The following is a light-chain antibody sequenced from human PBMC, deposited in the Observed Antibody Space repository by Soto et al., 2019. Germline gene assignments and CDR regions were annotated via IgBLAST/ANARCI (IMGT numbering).Light chain of an antibody. V-gene: IGLV2-14*01. CDR1: SSDVGGYHY. CDR2: DVS. CDR3: SSYTSSSTRV. Sequence: QSVLTQPASVSGSPGQSITISCTGTSSDVGGYHYVSWYQQHPGKAPKLTIYDVSNRPFGVSNRFSGSKSGNTASLTISGLQAEDEADYYCSSYTSSSTRVFGGGTQLTVL. J-gene: IGLJ2*01.